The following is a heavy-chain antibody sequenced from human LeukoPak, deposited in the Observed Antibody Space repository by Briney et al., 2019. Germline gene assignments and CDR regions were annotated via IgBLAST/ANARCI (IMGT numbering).Heavy chain of an antibody. J-gene: IGHJ4*02. CDR1: GFTFSSYA. CDR2: ISGSGGST. CDR3: ARGTSGPITLSFDY. Sequence: GGSLRLSCAASGFTFSSYAMSWVRQAPGKGLEWVSAISGSGGSTYYADSVKGRFTISRDNSKNTLYLQMNSLRAEDTAVYYCARGTSGPITLSFDYWGQGTLVTVSS. V-gene: IGHV3-23*01. D-gene: IGHD3-3*01.